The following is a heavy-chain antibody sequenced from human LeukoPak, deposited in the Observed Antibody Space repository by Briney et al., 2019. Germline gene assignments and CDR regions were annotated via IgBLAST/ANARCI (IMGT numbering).Heavy chain of an antibody. J-gene: IGHJ4*02. CDR3: ARVEVTMIVVVINGPDY. Sequence: SETLSLTCTVSGGSISSYYWSWIRQPPGKGLEWIGYIYYSGSTNYNPSLKSRVTISVDTSKNQFSLKLSSVTAADTAVYYCARVEVTMIVVVINGPDYWGQGTLVTVSS. CDR1: GGSISSYY. CDR2: IYYSGST. D-gene: IGHD3-22*01. V-gene: IGHV4-59*01.